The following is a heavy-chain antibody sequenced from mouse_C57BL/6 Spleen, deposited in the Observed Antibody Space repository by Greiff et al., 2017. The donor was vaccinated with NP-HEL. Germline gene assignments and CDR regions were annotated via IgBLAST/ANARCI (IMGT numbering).Heavy chain of an antibody. V-gene: IGHV2-2*01. CDR1: GFSLTSYG. CDR3: ARNPSITTVVATDWYFDV. Sequence: VKLVESGPGLVQPSQSLSITCTVSGFSLTSYGVHWVRQSPGKGLEWLGVIWSGGSTDYNAAFISRLSISKDNSKSQVFFKMNSLQADDTAIYYCARNPSITTVVATDWYFDVWGTGTTVTVSS. J-gene: IGHJ1*03. CDR2: IWSGGST. D-gene: IGHD1-1*01.